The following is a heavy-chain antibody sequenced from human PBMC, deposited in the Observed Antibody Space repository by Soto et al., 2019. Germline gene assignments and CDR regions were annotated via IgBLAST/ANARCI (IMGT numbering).Heavy chain of an antibody. CDR2: ISGDGGTR. V-gene: IGHV3-23*04. CDR1: GFTFSNYA. J-gene: IGHJ4*02. CDR3: AKDRESSTWFGTGDY. D-gene: IGHD6-13*01. Sequence: VQLVESGGGVVQPGRSLRLSCVASGFTFSNYALTWVRQAPGKGLEWVSTISGDGGTRYYADSVKGRFTISRDNSGNTLYLLMNSLRAEDTAVYYCAKDRESSTWFGTGDYWGQGTLVAVSS.